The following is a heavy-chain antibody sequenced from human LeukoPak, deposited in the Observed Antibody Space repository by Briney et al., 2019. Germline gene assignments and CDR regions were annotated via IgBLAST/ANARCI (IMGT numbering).Heavy chain of an antibody. CDR1: GFIFSNYN. V-gene: IGHV3-48*01. D-gene: IGHD6-6*01. J-gene: IGHJ4*02. CDR3: ASSRREYSSSSALDY. Sequence: PGGSLRLSCAASGFIFSNYNMNWVRQTPGKGLEWLSYISSSSGTIYYADSVKGRFTISGDNAKNSLYLQMNSLRAEDTAVYYCASSRREYSSSSALDYWGQGTLVTVSS. CDR2: ISSSSGTI.